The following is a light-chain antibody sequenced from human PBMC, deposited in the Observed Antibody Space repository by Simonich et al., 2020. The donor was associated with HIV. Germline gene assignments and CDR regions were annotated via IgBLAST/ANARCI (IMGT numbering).Light chain of an antibody. CDR2: WAA. V-gene: IGKV4-1*01. CDR1: QSVLYSSNNKNY. CDR3: QQYYSTPT. J-gene: IGKJ1*01. Sequence: IVMTQSPDSLAVSLGERATINCKSSQSVLYSSNNKNYLTWYQQKPGHPPNLLIYWAATRESGVPDRFSGSGSGTDFTLTISSLQAEDVAVYYCQQYYSTPTFGQGTKVDIK.